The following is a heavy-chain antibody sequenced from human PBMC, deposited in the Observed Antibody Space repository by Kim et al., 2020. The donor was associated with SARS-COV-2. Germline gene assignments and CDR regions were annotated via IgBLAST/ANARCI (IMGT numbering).Heavy chain of an antibody. CDR2: IYPGDSDT. J-gene: IGHJ4*02. CDR1: GYSFTSYW. CDR3: ARHSAYYDSSGYPIDY. Sequence: GESLKISCKGSGYSFTSYWIGWVRQMPGKGLEWMGIIYPGDSDTRYSPSFQGQVTISADKSISTAYLQWSSLKASDTAMYYCARHSAYYDSSGYPIDYWGQGTLVTVSS. V-gene: IGHV5-51*01. D-gene: IGHD3-22*01.